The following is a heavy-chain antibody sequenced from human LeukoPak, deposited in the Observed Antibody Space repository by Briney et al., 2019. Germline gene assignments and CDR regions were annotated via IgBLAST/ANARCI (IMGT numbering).Heavy chain of an antibody. CDR2: IDPSDSYT. V-gene: IGHV5-10-1*01. Sequence: GESLKISCKGSGYSFTSYWISWVRQMPGKGLEWMGRIDPSDSYTNYSPSFQGHVTISADKSISTAYLQWSSLKASDTAMYYCARHPNILYNWNDRCFDYWGQGTLVTVSS. J-gene: IGHJ4*02. CDR3: ARHPNILYNWNDRCFDY. CDR1: GYSFTSYW. D-gene: IGHD1-1*01.